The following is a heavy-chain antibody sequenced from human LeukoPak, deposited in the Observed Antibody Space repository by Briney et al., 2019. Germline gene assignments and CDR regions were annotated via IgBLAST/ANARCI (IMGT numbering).Heavy chain of an antibody. D-gene: IGHD2/OR15-2a*01. V-gene: IGHV3-49*04. Sequence: PVRSLRLSCLTSGFTFRDYGLGWVRQAPGMGLKWESVTRSMIYGGAPEYAASVRGRFSVSRGDSQSIAYLQMNNLNSEDTAIYYCARGQTVSGAKYYFDFWSPGTLVTVSS. CDR2: TRSMIYGGAP. CDR1: GFTFRDYG. CDR3: ARGQTVSGAKYYFDF. J-gene: IGHJ4*02.